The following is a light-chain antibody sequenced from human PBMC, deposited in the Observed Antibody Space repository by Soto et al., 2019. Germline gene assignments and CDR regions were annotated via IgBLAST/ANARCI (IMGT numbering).Light chain of an antibody. J-gene: IGKJ3*01. Sequence: VLTQSPGSLSLSPGERATLSCRATQSVSSDFLAWYQQKPGQAPRLLIYGASSRATGIPDRFSGSGPGTDFTLTISRLEPEDFAVYYCQQYGTSPGLFTFGPGTKVDIK. V-gene: IGKV3-20*01. CDR2: GAS. CDR3: QQYGTSPGLFT. CDR1: QSVSSDF.